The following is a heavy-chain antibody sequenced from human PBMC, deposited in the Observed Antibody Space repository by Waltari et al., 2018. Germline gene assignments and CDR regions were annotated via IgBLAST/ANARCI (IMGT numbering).Heavy chain of an antibody. CDR2: SNDDGSKT. CDR3: ASGKFL. J-gene: IGHJ4*02. Sequence: EVKLVESGGGLIQPGGSLTLSCAASGFSLSNSWMHWVRQAPGKGLVWVSLSNDDGSKTNYADSVKGRFTISRDNTNNMLYLQMNSLRAEDTAVYYCASGKFLWGQGTLVTVSS. V-gene: IGHV3-74*01. CDR1: GFSLSNSW.